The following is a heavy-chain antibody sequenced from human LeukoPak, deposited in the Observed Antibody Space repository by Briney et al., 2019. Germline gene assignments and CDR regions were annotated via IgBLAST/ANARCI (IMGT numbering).Heavy chain of an antibody. J-gene: IGHJ4*02. CDR2: IYYSGST. CDR1: GGSISSYY. V-gene: IGHV4-59*01. D-gene: IGHD3-3*01. Sequence: SETLSLTCTVSGGSISSYYWSWIRQPPGKGLEWIGYIYYSGSTNYDPSLKSRVTISVDTSKNQFSLKLSSVTAADTAVYYCARSYYDFWSGYYGIFDYWGQGTLVTVSS. CDR3: ARSYYDFWSGYYGIFDY.